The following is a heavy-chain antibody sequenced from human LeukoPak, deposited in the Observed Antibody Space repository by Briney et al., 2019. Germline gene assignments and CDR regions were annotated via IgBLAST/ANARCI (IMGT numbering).Heavy chain of an antibody. CDR1: GFIFDNFW. Sequence: GRSLRLSCAASGFIFDNFWMSWVRQAPGKGLEWVANIKQDGSEIYYVDSVKGRFTISRDNAKKLLYLQMNSLRAEDTALYYCARDMSFSTSDWYGELDNWGQGTLVTVSS. J-gene: IGHJ4*02. CDR2: IKQDGSEI. D-gene: IGHD6-19*01. V-gene: IGHV3-7*05. CDR3: ARDMSFSTSDWYGELDN.